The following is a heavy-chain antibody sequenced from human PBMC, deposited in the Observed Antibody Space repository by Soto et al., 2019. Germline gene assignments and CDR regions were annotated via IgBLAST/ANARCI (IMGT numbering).Heavy chain of an antibody. V-gene: IGHV4-39*01. CDR2: IYYSGST. Sequence: QLHLRESGPGLVKPSETLSLTCTVSGGSITSSSYYWGWIRQPLGKGLEWIGSIYYSGSTYYNPSLKSRVTIPVDTSKTQFSLKLSSVTAADTAVYYCATQEVGGSYVYTFDPWGQGTLVTVSS. CDR1: GGSITSSSYY. J-gene: IGHJ5*02. D-gene: IGHD1-26*01. CDR3: ATQEVGGSYVYTFDP.